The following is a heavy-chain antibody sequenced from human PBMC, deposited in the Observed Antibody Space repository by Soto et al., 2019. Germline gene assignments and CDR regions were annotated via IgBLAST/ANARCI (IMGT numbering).Heavy chain of an antibody. CDR3: VRGGNNDVPAEYYYYYGMDV. CDR1: GFTFSSYA. Sequence: QVQLVESGRGVVQPGRYLRLSCAASGFTFSSYAMHWVRQAPGKGLEWMALISYDGSNKYYGDSVKGRFTISRDNSKNTLYLQMHRLTAEDSAVYYYVRGGNNDVPAEYYYYYGMDVWCQGTTVAVSS. V-gene: IGHV3-30-3*01. CDR2: ISYDGSNK. J-gene: IGHJ6*02. D-gene: IGHD2-2*01.